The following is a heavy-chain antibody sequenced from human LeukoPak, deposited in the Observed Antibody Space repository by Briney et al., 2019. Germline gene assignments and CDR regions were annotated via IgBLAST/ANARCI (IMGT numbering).Heavy chain of an antibody. CDR2: ISSSSSYI. J-gene: IGHJ4*02. D-gene: IGHD6-13*01. V-gene: IGHV3-21*01. Sequence: GGSLRLSCAASGFTFSSYSMNWVRQAPGKGLEWVSSISSSSSYIYYADSVKGRFTISRDNAKNSLYLQMNSLRTEDTALYYCAKNFRVTAAEYYFDYWGQGTLVTVSS. CDR3: AKNFRVTAAEYYFDY. CDR1: GFTFSSYS.